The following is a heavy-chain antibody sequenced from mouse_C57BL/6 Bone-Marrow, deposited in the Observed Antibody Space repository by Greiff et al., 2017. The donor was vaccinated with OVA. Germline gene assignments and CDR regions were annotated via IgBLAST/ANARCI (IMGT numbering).Heavy chain of an antibody. CDR3: AYDQAEGDDFDY. V-gene: IGHV1-5*01. CDR2: IFPGNSDT. CDR1: GYTFTSYW. Sequence: EVQLQQSGTVLARPGASVKMSCKTSGYTFTSYWLHWVNQRPGQGLEWIGAIFPGNSDTSYNQKCKGKAKLTAVTSASTAYRELSRLTYEDSAVYYCAYDQAEGDDFDYWGQGTTVTVSS. J-gene: IGHJ2*01. D-gene: IGHD2-3*01.